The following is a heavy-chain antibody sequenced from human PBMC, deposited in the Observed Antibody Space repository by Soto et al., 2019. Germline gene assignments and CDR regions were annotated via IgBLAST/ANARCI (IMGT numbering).Heavy chain of an antibody. CDR1: GYTFTSYG. CDR2: DSTYNGNT. D-gene: IGHD2-21*01. J-gene: IGHJ5*02. V-gene: IGHV1-18*01. CDR3: VRVREFLQWFAP. Sequence: QVQLVQSGAEVKKPGASVKVSCKASGYTFTSYGISWVRQAPGQGLEGMGWDSTYNGNTNFAQKFQGRVTMTTDTSTNTAYMELRTLRSDDTAVYYCVRVREFLQWFAPWGQGTVVTVSS.